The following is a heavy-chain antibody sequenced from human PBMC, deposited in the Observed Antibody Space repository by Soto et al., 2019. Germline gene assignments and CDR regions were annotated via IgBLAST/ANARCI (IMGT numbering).Heavy chain of an antibody. CDR2: INTGGGGT. CDR1: GFSFSNYA. CDR3: AKDRSASDYTPSDFDY. Sequence: GGSLRLSCTASGFSFSNYAMTWVRQAPGKGLEWVSTINTGGGGTNNADSVKGRFTISRDNSKNTLYLQMSSLRAEDTAVYYCAKDRSASDYTPSDFDYWGQGAMVTV. J-gene: IGHJ4*02. V-gene: IGHV3-23*01. D-gene: IGHD1-26*01.